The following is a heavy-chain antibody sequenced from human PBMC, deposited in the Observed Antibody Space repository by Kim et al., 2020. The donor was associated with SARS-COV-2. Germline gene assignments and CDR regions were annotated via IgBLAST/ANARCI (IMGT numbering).Heavy chain of an antibody. D-gene: IGHD6-6*01. CDR2: IDPSDSYT. CDR1: GYSFTSYW. CDR3: ARGPTSIAARDYHIVY. J-gene: IGHJ4*02. V-gene: IGHV5-10-1*01. Sequence: GESLQISCKGSGYSFTSYWISWVRQMPGKGLEWMGRIDPSDSYTNYSPSFQGHVTISADKSISTAYLQWSSLKASDTAMYYCARGPTSIAARDYHIVYWGQGTLVTVSS.